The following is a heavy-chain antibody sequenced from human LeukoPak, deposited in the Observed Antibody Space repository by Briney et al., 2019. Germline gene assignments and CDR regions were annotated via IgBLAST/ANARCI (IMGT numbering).Heavy chain of an antibody. CDR3: ARHDYGDYLAY. Sequence: ASETLSLTCTVSGGSIRSSYYYWGWIRQPPGKGLEWIGSIYDSGSTYYNPSLKSRVTISVDTSKNQFSLKLNSVTAADTAVYYCARHDYGDYLAYWGQGTLVTVSS. J-gene: IGHJ4*02. V-gene: IGHV4-39*01. CDR1: GGSIRSSYYY. CDR2: IYDSGST. D-gene: IGHD4-17*01.